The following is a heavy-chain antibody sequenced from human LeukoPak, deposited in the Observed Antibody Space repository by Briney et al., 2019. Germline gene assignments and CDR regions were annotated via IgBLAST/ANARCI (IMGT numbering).Heavy chain of an antibody. V-gene: IGHV3-23*01. CDR1: GFTFSTYA. CDR2: ISGSGGST. D-gene: IGHD6-19*01. CDR3: TGGGSMLVAGY. J-gene: IGHJ4*02. Sequence: PGGSLRLSCAASGFTFSTYAMTWVRQAPGKGLEWVSGISGSGGSTYYADSVKGRFTISRDNAKNTLYLQMNSVRAEDTAVYYCTGGGSMLVAGYWGQGNLVTVSS.